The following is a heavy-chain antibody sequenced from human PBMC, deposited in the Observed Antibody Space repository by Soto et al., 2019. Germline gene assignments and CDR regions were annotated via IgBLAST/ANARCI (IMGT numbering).Heavy chain of an antibody. V-gene: IGHV3-53*01. D-gene: IGHD2-15*01. J-gene: IGHJ3*02. Sequence: VGSLRLSCAASGFTVSSNYMSWVRQAPGKGLEWVSVIYSGGSTYYADSVKGRFTISRDNSKNTLYLQMNSLRAEDTAVYYCAREPTPGDAFDIWGQGTMVTVSS. CDR3: AREPTPGDAFDI. CDR2: IYSGGST. CDR1: GFTVSSNY.